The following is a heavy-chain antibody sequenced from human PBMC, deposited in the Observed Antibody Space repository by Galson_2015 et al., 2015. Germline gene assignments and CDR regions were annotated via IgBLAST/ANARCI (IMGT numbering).Heavy chain of an antibody. Sequence: SLRLSCAASGFTFSSYWMSWVRQAPGKGLEWVANIKQDGSEKYYVDSVKGRFTISRDNAKNSLYLQTNSLRAEDTAVYYCARSGARGYSGYDFDYWSQGTLVTVSS. J-gene: IGHJ4*02. CDR2: IKQDGSEK. V-gene: IGHV3-7*01. D-gene: IGHD5-12*01. CDR1: GFTFSSYW. CDR3: ARSGARGYSGYDFDY.